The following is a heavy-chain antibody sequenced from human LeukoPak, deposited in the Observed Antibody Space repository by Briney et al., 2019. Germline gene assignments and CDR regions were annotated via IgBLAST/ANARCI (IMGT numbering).Heavy chain of an antibody. V-gene: IGHV3-53*01. CDR2: IYSGGST. Sequence: GGSLRLSCAASGFPVSSNYMSWVRQAPGKGLEWVSVIYSGGSTYYADSVKGRFTISRDNSKNTLYLQMNSLRAEDTAVYYCASQSYYDSSGYYLHWGQGTLVTVSS. J-gene: IGHJ4*02. CDR3: ASQSYYDSSGYYLH. D-gene: IGHD3-22*01. CDR1: GFPVSSNY.